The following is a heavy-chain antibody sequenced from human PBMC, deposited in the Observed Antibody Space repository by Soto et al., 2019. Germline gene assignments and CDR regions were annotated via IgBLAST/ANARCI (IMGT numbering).Heavy chain of an antibody. CDR3: ARGVTAGVDY. V-gene: IGHV1-8*01. J-gene: IGHJ4*02. D-gene: IGHD3-10*01. Sequence: ASVKVSCKASGYSFTSLDIDWVRQTTGQGLEWMGWMEPSSGKTGYAQRFQDRVTMTRDTSINTAYMELRSLTSDDTAFYYCARGVTAGVDYWGQGTLVTVSS. CDR2: MEPSSGKT. CDR1: GYSFTSLD.